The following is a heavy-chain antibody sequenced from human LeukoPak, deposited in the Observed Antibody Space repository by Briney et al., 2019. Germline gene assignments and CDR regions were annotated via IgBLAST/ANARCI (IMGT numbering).Heavy chain of an antibody. CDR1: GFTFSSYG. CDR2: ISPGGGSA. V-gene: IGHV3-23*01. D-gene: IGHD2-15*01. CDR3: VKDDWVYCGGGSCYYLDY. Sequence: PGGSLRLSCAASGFTFSSYGMNWVRQAPGKGLEWVSTISPGGGSAYYADSVKGRFTISRDNSKSTLYLQMSSLRAEDTAVYYCVKDDWVYCGGGSCYYLDYWGQGTLVTVSS. J-gene: IGHJ4*02.